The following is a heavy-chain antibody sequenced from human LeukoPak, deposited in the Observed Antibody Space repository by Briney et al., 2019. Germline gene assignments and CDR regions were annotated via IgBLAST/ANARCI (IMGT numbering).Heavy chain of an antibody. Sequence: PSETLSLTCAVSGASISSGGYSWSWIRQPPGKGLEWIGYIYHSGSTYYNPSLKSRVTMSVDRSKNQFSLKLSSVTAADTAVYYCARAGSCSGGSCYFWFDPWGQGTLVTVSS. V-gene: IGHV4-30-2*01. CDR1: GASISSGGYS. J-gene: IGHJ5*02. D-gene: IGHD2-15*01. CDR2: IYHSGST. CDR3: ARAGSCSGGSCYFWFDP.